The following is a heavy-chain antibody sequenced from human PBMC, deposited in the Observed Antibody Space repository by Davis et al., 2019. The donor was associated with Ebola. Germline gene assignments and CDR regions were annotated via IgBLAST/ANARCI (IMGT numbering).Heavy chain of an antibody. D-gene: IGHD1-26*01. CDR1: GFTVSSNY. CDR3: ARDWEYTTTFEWGLARRGYYGMDV. J-gene: IGHJ6*04. CDR2: IYSGGST. V-gene: IGHV3-53*01. Sequence: GESLKISCAASGFTVSSNYMSWVRQAPGKGLEWVSVIYSGGSTYYADSVKGRFTISRDNSKNTLYLQMHSLRAEDTAVYYCARDWEYTTTFEWGLARRGYYGMDVWGKGTTVTVSS.